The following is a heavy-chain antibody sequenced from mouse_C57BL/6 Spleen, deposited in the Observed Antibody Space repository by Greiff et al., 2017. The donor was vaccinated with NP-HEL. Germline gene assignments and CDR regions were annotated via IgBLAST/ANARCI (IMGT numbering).Heavy chain of an antibody. V-gene: IGHV1-55*01. CDR3: ATDYYGSSYWFAY. CDR2: IYPGSGST. CDR1: GYTFTSYW. J-gene: IGHJ3*01. D-gene: IGHD1-1*01. Sequence: VQLQQPGAELVKPGASVKMSCKASGYTFTSYWITWVKQRPGQGLEWIGDIYPGSGSTNYNEKFKSKATLTVDTSSSTAYMQLSSLTSEDSAVYYCATDYYGSSYWFAYWGQGTLVTVSA.